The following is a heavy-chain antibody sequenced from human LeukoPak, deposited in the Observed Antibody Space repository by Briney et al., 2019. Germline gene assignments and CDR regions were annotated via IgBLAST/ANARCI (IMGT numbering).Heavy chain of an antibody. CDR2: ISGSGGST. J-gene: IGHJ4*02. D-gene: IGHD2-2*01. CDR1: GFTFSSYA. V-gene: IGHV3-23*01. CDR3: AKSSGYCSSTSCCIDY. Sequence: PGGSLRLSCAASGFTFSSYAMSWVRQAPGKGLEWVSAISGSGGSTYYADSAKGRFTISRDNSRNTLYLQMNSLRAEDTAVYYCAKSSGYCSSTSCCIDYWGQGTLVTVSS.